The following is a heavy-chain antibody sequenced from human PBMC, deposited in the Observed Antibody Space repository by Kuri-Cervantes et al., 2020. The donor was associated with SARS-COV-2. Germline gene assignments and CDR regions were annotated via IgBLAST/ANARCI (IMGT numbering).Heavy chain of an antibody. J-gene: IGHJ5*02. D-gene: IGHD1-1*01. Sequence: SETLSLTCTVSGGSISSHYWNWIRQPPGKGLEWIGHIFYTGSAYYNPSLETRLTISFDASKNQFSLKLTPVTAADTAVYYCARRRTFNNWFDPWGQGTLVTVSS. CDR1: GGSISSHY. V-gene: IGHV4-59*06. CDR2: IFYTGSA. CDR3: ARRRTFNNWFDP.